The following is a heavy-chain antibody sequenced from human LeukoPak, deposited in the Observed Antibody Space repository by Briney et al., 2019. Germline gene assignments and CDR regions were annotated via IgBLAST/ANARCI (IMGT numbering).Heavy chain of an antibody. CDR3: ASEDTMVRGKIDY. V-gene: IGHV4-31*03. CDR1: GGSISSGGYY. D-gene: IGHD3-10*01. Sequence: SQTLSLTCTVSGGSISSGGYYWSWIRQHPGKGPEWIGYIYYSGSTYYNPSLKSRVTISVDTSKNQFSLKLSSVTAADTAVYYCASEDTMVRGKIDYWGQGTLVTVSS. CDR2: IYYSGST. J-gene: IGHJ4*02.